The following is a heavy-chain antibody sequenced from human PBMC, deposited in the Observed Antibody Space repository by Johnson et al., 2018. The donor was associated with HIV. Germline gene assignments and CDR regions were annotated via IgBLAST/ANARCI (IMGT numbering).Heavy chain of an antibody. Sequence: QLVESGGGLVQPGRSLRLSCAASGFTFDDYAMHWVRQAPGKGLEWVAGISWNSGSIGYEDAVKGRVTISRDNAKNSLYLQMNSLGAEAMAVYYCAVLCSGCADAFDMWGQGTMVTVS. J-gene: IGHJ3*02. D-gene: IGHD3-10*01. V-gene: IGHV3-9*03. CDR1: GFTFDDYA. CDR3: AVLCSGCADAFDM. CDR2: ISWNSGSI.